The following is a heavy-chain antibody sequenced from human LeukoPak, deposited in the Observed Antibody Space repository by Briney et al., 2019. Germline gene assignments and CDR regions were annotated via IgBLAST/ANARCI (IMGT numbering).Heavy chain of an antibody. Sequence: ASVKVSCKASGYTFTSYYMHWVRQAPGQGLEWMGIINPSGGSTSYAQKFQGRVTMTRDMSTSTVYMELSSLRSEDTAVYYCARDQARGYSGYDLGVDRAFDIWGQGTMVTVSS. CDR2: INPSGGST. J-gene: IGHJ3*02. V-gene: IGHV1-46*01. CDR3: ARDQARGYSGYDLGVDRAFDI. CDR1: GYTFTSYY. D-gene: IGHD5-12*01.